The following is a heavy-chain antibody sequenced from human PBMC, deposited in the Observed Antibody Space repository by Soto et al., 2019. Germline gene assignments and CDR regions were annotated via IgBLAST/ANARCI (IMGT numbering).Heavy chain of an antibody. J-gene: IGHJ5*02. V-gene: IGHV4-59*01. D-gene: IGHD6-13*01. CDR2: IYYSGST. CDR1: GGPISRNY. CDR3: ARAVGGYSSSWPKWCDH. Sequence: SETLSFTCTVSGGPISRNYWSWVRRPPGKGLEWIGYIYYSGSTNYNPSLKSRVTISVDTSKNQFSLKLSSVTAADTAVYYCARAVGGYSSSWPKWCDHWGQGTPVTVSS.